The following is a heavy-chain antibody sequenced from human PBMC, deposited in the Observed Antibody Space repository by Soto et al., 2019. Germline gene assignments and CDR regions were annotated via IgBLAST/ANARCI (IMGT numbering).Heavy chain of an antibody. V-gene: IGHV3-48*01. D-gene: IGHD2-15*01. Sequence: GGSLRLSCAASGFTFSSYSMNWVRQAPGKGLEWVSYISSSSSTIYYADSVKGRFTISRDNAKNSLYLQMNSLRAEDTAVYYCARGLGYCSGGSCPNWFDPWGQGTLVTVSS. J-gene: IGHJ5*02. CDR2: ISSSSSTI. CDR1: GFTFSSYS. CDR3: ARGLGYCSGGSCPNWFDP.